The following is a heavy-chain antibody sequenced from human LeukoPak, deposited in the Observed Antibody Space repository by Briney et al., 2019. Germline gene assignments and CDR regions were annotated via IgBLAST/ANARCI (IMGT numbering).Heavy chain of an antibody. D-gene: IGHD3-9*01. CDR1: GFTFNKYA. J-gene: IGHJ1*01. CDR3: ASQAHFDWLSFFQH. Sequence: PGGSLRLSCAASGFTFNKYAMHWVRQAPGKGLEWVSVLRYDGGNEYYADSVKGRFTISRDNSKNTLYLQMNSLRLEDTAVYYCASQAHFDWLSFFQHWGQGTLVTVSS. CDR2: LRYDGGNE. V-gene: IGHV3-30-3*01.